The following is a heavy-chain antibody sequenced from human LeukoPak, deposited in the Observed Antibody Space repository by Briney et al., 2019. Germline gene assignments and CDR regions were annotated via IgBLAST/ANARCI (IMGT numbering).Heavy chain of an antibody. J-gene: IGHJ4*02. Sequence: PSETLSLTCTVSGDSINNNYWTWVRQPPGKGLECIGYIFSSGSTNYNPSLKSRVTISIDTSKNQVSLKLSSVTAADTAVYYCARLWDSSSSLDYWGQGTLVTVSS. D-gene: IGHD6-6*01. CDR1: GDSINNNY. CDR3: ARLWDSSSSLDY. CDR2: IFSSGST. V-gene: IGHV4-4*09.